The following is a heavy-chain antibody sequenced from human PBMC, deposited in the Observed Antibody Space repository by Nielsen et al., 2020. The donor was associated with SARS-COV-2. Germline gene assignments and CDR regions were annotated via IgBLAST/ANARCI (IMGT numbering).Heavy chain of an antibody. D-gene: IGHD3-3*01. CDR3: ARIVRPGVVWWFDP. CDR1: GFTFSSYS. Sequence: GGSLRLSCAASGFTFSSYSMNWVRQAPGKGLEWVSYISSSSSTIYYADSVKGRFTISRDNAKNSLYLQMNSLRDEDTAVYYCARIVRPGVVWWFDPWGQGTLVTVSS. CDR2: ISSSSSTI. V-gene: IGHV3-48*02. J-gene: IGHJ5*02.